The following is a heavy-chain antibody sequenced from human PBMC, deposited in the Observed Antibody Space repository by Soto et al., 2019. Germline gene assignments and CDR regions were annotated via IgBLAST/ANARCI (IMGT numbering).Heavy chain of an antibody. CDR1: GFTFISYG. CDR2: ISSDGNNK. J-gene: IGHJ4*02. Sequence: GGSLRLSCAASGFTFISYGMHWVRQAPGKGLEWVTVISSDGNNKYYADSVKGRFTISRDNSKNTLYLQMNSLRAEDTAVYYCAKDYNFWSGYPGPFDYWGQGTLVTVSS. CDR3: AKDYNFWSGYPGPFDY. D-gene: IGHD3-3*01. V-gene: IGHV3-30*18.